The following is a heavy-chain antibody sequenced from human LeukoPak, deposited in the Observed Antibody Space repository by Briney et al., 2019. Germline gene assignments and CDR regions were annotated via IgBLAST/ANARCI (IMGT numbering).Heavy chain of an antibody. CDR2: TLYRSKWHH. Sequence: SQTLSLTCAISGDSVSSNSATWNWIRQSPSRGLEWLGRTLYRSKWHHDYAASVKSRVTVNPDTSKNQFSLQLNSVTPEDTAVYYCAGSPVGSDWFAPWGQGTLVTVSS. CDR1: GDSVSSNSAT. D-gene: IGHD1-26*01. CDR3: AGSPVGSDWFAP. J-gene: IGHJ5*02. V-gene: IGHV6-1*01.